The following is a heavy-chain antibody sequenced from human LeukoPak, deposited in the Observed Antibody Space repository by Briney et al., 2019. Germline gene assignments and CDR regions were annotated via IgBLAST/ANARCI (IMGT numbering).Heavy chain of an antibody. V-gene: IGHV1-69*13. CDR2: IIPIFGTA. Sequence: SVKVSCKASGGTFSSYAISWVRQAPGQGLEWMGGIIPIFGTANYAQKFQGRVTITADESTSTAYMELSRLISDDRAMYYCARENFGAVDYWGQGTLVTVSS. CDR1: GGTFSSYA. CDR3: ARENFGAVDY. D-gene: IGHD3-10*01. J-gene: IGHJ4*02.